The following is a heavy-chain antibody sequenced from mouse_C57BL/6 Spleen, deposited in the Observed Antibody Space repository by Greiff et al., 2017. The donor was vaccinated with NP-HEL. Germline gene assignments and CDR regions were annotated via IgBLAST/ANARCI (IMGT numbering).Heavy chain of an antibody. V-gene: IGHV10-1*01. CDR1: GFSFNTYA. CDR2: IRSRSNNYAT. Sequence: EVKLLESGGGLVQPKGSLKLSCAASGFSFNTYAMNWVRQAPGQGLEWVARIRSRSNNYATYYAESVKDRFTISRDDSESMLYLQMNNLKTEDTAMYYCVRHDYFDYWGEGTTLTVSS. CDR3: VRHDYFDY. J-gene: IGHJ2*01.